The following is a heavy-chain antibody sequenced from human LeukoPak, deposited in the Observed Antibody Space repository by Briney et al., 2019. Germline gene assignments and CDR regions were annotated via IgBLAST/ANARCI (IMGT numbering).Heavy chain of an antibody. CDR1: GFTFSSYA. J-gene: IGHJ6*02. V-gene: IGHV3-23*01. CDR2: ISGSGGST. CDR3: AKESSGSYFLDYYYYGMDV. Sequence: PGGSPRLSCAASGFTFSSYAMSWVRQAPGKGLEWVSAISGSGGSTYYADSVKGRFTISRDNSKNTLYLQMNSLRAEDTAVYYCAKESSGSYFLDYYYYGMDVWGQGTTVTVSS. D-gene: IGHD3-10*01.